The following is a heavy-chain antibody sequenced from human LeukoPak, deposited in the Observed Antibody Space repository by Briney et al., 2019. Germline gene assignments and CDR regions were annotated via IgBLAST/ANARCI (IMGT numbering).Heavy chain of an antibody. V-gene: IGHV4-4*07. J-gene: IGHJ6*03. D-gene: IGHD2-2*01. CDR2: IYTSGST. Sequence: PSETLSLTCTVSGGSISSYYWSWIRQPAGKGLEWIGRIYTSGSTNYNPSLKSRVTMSVDTSKNQFSLKLSSVTAADTAVYYCARSQRIVVVPAAIVDYYYHMDVWGKGTTVTVSS. CDR1: GGSISSYY. CDR3: ARSQRIVVVPAAIVDYYYHMDV.